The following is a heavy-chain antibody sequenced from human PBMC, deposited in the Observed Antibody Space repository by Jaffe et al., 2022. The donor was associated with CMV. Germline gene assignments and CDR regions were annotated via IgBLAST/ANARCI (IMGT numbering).Heavy chain of an antibody. V-gene: IGHV4-59*01. D-gene: IGHD3-22*01. CDR2: IYYSGST. J-gene: IGHJ4*02. CDR3: AREGYGYYDSSGYYRIFDY. CDR1: GGSISSYY. Sequence: QVQLQESGPGLVKPSETLSLTCTVSGGSISSYYWSWIRQPPGKGLEWIGYIYYSGSTNYNPSLKSRVTISVDTSKNQFSLKLSSVTAADTAVYYCAREGYGYYDSSGYYRIFDYWGQGTLVTVSS.